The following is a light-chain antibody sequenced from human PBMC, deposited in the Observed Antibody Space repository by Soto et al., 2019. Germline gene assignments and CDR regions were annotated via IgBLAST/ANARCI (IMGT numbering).Light chain of an antibody. CDR1: QSVSSY. Sequence: IVLTQSPATLSLSPGERATLSFRASQSVSSYLAWYQQKPGQAPRLLIYDASNRATGIPARFSGSGSGTEFTLSIGSLQSEDFAVYYCQQYNGWPPTFGQGTKVDIK. CDR3: QQYNGWPPT. CDR2: DAS. V-gene: IGKV3-15*01. J-gene: IGKJ1*01.